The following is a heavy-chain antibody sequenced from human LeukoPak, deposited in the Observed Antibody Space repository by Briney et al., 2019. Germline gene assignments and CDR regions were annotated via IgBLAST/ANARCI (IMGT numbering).Heavy chain of an antibody. CDR2: SSYGGNT. Sequence: GGSLRLSCAASGFTFSSYSMSWVRQAPGKGLEWVSVSSYGGNTFYADSVKGRFTISRDNPKNTLYLQMNSLRAEDTAVYYCARPLYSNYYALDVWGQGTTVTVSS. CDR3: ARPLYSNYYALDV. CDR1: GFTFSSYS. D-gene: IGHD4-11*01. V-gene: IGHV3-66*04. J-gene: IGHJ6*02.